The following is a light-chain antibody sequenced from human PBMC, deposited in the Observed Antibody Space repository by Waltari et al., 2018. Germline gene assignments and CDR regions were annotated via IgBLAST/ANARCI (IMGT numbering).Light chain of an antibody. J-gene: IGKJ4*01. CDR3: QKYDTSLLT. CDR1: QSISNS. CDR2: GAS. V-gene: IGKV1-27*01. Sequence: DIQMTQFPSSLSASVGDEVIITCRASQSISNSLAWYQQKPGKVPKLLIYGASTLNPGAPSRFSGSGSGTYFTLTINSFQPEDVATYYCQKYDTSLLTFGGGTKVEI.